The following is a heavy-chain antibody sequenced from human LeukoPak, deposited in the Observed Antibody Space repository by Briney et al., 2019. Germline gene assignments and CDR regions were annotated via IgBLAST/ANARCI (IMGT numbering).Heavy chain of an antibody. Sequence: GGSLRLSCAASGFTFSSYSMSWVRQAPGKGLEWVSSISSSSSYIYYADSVKGRFTISRDNAKNSLYLQMNSLRAEDTAVYYCARGFAGELDSSGYYLYYFDYWGQGTLVTVSS. J-gene: IGHJ4*02. V-gene: IGHV3-21*01. CDR2: ISSSSSYI. CDR3: ARGFAGELDSSGYYLYYFDY. D-gene: IGHD3-22*01. CDR1: GFTFSSYS.